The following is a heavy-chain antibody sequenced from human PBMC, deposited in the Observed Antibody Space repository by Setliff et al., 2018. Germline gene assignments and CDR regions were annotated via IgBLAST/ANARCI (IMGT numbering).Heavy chain of an antibody. J-gene: IGHJ4*02. CDR2: INAGNGNT. CDR1: GYTFTSYA. V-gene: IGHV1-3*01. D-gene: IGHD3-10*02. CDR3: ARDLHYIRAY. Sequence: ASVKVSCKASGYTFTSYAMHWVRQAPGQRLEWMGWINAGNGNTKYSQKFQGRITMTTDTSTSTAYMELRSLRSDDTAVYYCARDLHYIRAYWGQGTLVTVSS.